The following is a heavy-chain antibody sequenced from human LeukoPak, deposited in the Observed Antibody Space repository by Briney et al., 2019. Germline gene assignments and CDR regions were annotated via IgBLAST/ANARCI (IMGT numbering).Heavy chain of an antibody. CDR2: MNPNSGNT. CDR1: GYTFTSYD. V-gene: IGHV1-8*01. J-gene: IGHJ6*02. Sequence: GASVKVSCKASGYTFTSYDINWVRQATGQGLEWMGWMNPNSGNTGYAQKFQGRVTMTRNTSISTAYMELSSLRSEDTAVYYCARRSHTAMVYYYYYHGMDVWGQGTTVTVSS. CDR3: ARRSHTAMVYYYYYHGMDV. D-gene: IGHD5-18*01.